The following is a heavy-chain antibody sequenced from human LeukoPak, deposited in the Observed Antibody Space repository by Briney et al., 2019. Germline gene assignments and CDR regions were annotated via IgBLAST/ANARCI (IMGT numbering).Heavy chain of an antibody. CDR3: ARANGGYSYGYAFDI. D-gene: IGHD5-18*01. J-gene: IGHJ3*02. V-gene: IGHV4-59*08. CDR1: GGSISSYY. Sequence: PSETLSLTCTVSGGSISSYYWSWIRQPPGKGLEWIGYIYYSGSTNYNPSLKSRVTISVDTSKNQFSLKLSSVTAADTAVYYCARANGGYSYGYAFDIWGQGTMVTVSS. CDR2: IYYSGST.